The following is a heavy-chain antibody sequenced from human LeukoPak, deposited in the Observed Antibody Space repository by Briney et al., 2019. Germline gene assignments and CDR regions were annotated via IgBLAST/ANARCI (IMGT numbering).Heavy chain of an antibody. D-gene: IGHD3-22*01. CDR2: ISGSGGST. CDR1: GFTFITYA. CDR3: ARGGDSREGGLDAFDI. J-gene: IGHJ3*02. Sequence: GGSLRLSCAASGFTFITYAMSWVRQAPGKGLEWVSAISGSGGSTYYADSVRGRFTISRDNSKNTLYLQMNSLRAEDTAVYYCARGGDSREGGLDAFDIWGQGTMVTVSS. V-gene: IGHV3-23*01.